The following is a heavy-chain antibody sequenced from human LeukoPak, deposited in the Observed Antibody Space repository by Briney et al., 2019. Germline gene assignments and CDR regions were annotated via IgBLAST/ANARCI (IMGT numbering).Heavy chain of an antibody. J-gene: IGHJ4*02. CDR2: INHSGST. Sequence: SSETLSLTCAVYGGSFSGYYWSWIRQPPGKGLEWIGEINHSGSTNYNPSLKSRVTVSIDTSKNQFSLKLSSVTAAETAVYYCARRCSGGSCYNYWGQGTLVTVSS. CDR1: GGSFSGYY. D-gene: IGHD2-15*01. CDR3: ARRCSGGSCYNY. V-gene: IGHV4-34*01.